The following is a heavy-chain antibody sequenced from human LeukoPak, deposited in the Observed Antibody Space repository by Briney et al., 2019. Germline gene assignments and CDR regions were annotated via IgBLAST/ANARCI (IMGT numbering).Heavy chain of an antibody. D-gene: IGHD2-2*03. Sequence: GGSLRLSCAASGFTFSSYGMHWVRQAPGKGLEWVAVISYDGSNKYYADSVKGRFTISRDNSKNTLYLQMNSLRAEDTAVYYCARDARNGYPLHGMDVWGQGTTVTVSS. CDR1: GFTFSSYG. V-gene: IGHV3-30*03. J-gene: IGHJ6*02. CDR2: ISYDGSNK. CDR3: ARDARNGYPLHGMDV.